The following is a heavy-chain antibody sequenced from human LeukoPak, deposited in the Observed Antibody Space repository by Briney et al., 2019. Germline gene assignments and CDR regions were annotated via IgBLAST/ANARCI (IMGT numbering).Heavy chain of an antibody. D-gene: IGHD6-13*01. CDR1: GFTFSSYG. CDR2: ISGSGGST. V-gene: IGHV3-23*01. J-gene: IGHJ4*02. CDR3: ARASSSWYYFDY. Sequence: GGTLRLSCAASGFTFSSYGMSWVRQAPGKGLEWVSAISGSGGSTYYADSVKGRFTISRDNSKNTLYLQMSSLRAEDTAVYYCARASSSWYYFDYWGQGTLVTVSS.